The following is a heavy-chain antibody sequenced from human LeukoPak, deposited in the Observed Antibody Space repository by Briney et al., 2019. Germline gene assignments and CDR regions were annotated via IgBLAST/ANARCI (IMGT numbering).Heavy chain of an antibody. CDR1: GHTFTSYS. D-gene: IGHD2-15*01. J-gene: IGHJ4*02. CDR3: ARALYCSDGTCHLDN. V-gene: IGHV1-18*04. CDR2: ISPYNGNI. Sequence: ASVKVSCKASGHTFTSYSISWVRQALGQGLEWMGWISPYNGNIKYAQKFQGRVTMTTDTVTSTAYMELRSLTSDDTAVYYCARALYCSDGTCHLDNWGQGTLVTVSS.